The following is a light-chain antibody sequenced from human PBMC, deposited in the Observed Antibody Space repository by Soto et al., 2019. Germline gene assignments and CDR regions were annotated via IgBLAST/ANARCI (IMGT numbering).Light chain of an antibody. Sequence: VISQCAVSVPVIAVGGGSISCKSSQSLLHRNGYNYLDWYLQKPGHSPQLLIYLGSSRASGVPDRFSGRGSGTDFTLQISRVEAEDVGVYYCMQVLQTPYTFGQGTKVDIK. CDR2: LGS. CDR3: MQVLQTPYT. V-gene: IGKV2-28*01. J-gene: IGKJ2*01. CDR1: QSLLHRNGYNY.